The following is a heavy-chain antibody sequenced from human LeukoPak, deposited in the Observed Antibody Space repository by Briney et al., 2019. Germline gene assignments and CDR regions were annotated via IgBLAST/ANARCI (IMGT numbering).Heavy chain of an antibody. J-gene: IGHJ3*02. V-gene: IGHV4-38-2*01. D-gene: IGHD2-15*01. CDR1: GYSISSGYY. CDR2: IYHSGST. Sequence: PSETLSLTCAVSGYSISSGYYWGWIRQPPGKGLEWIGSIYHSGSTYYNPSLKSRVTISVDTSKNQFSLKLSSVTAADTAVYYCARAPKGVAAASDAFDIWGQGTMVTVSS. CDR3: ARAPKGVAAASDAFDI.